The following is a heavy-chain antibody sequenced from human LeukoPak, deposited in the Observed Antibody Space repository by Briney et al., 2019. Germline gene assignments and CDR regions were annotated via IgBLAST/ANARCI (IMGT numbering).Heavy chain of an antibody. CDR1: GYSFTNYW. V-gene: IGHV5-51*01. D-gene: IGHD5-18*01. J-gene: IGHJ4*02. CDR2: IYPGDSDT. Sequence: GESLKISCKGSGYSFTNYWIGWVRQMPGKGLEYMGIIYPGDSDTRYSPSFQGQVTISADKSTNTACLQWSSLKASDTAMYYCARPESGSSYGYYTYWGQGTLVTVSS. CDR3: ARPESGSSYGYYTY.